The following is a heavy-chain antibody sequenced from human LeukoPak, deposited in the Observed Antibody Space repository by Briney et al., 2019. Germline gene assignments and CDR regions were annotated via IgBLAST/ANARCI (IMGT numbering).Heavy chain of an antibody. J-gene: IGHJ4*01. D-gene: IGHD6-19*01. CDR2: INGDGTTT. CDR1: GFTLSTHW. V-gene: IGHV3-74*01. Sequence: GWSLRLSFAASGFTLSTHWMNWVRQAPGKGLVWVSRINGDGTTTSYADSVKGRFTISRVNAKSTLYLQMNSLRAEDTAVYYCAKGIYSSGWSYFDYWGHGTLVTVSS. CDR3: AKGIYSSGWSYFDY.